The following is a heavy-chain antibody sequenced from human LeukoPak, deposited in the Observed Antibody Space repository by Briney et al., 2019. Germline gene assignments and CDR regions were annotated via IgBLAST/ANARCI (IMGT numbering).Heavy chain of an antibody. CDR3: AKIGGVPAASDY. Sequence: GSLDLPCAASGFPFSSYAMSWVRQAPGKGLEWVSAISGSGGSTYYADSVKGRFTISRDNSKNTLYLQMNSLRAEDTAVYYCAKIGGVPAASDYWGQGTLVTVSS. D-gene: IGHD2-2*01. CDR2: ISGSGGST. V-gene: IGHV3-23*01. J-gene: IGHJ4*02. CDR1: GFPFSSYA.